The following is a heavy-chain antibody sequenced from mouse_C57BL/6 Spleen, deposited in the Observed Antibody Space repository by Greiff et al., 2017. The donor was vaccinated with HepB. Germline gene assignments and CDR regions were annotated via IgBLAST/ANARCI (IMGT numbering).Heavy chain of an antibody. V-gene: IGHV1-85*01. D-gene: IGHD2-1*01. CDR3: ARRGAYGNYVAMDY. CDR1: GYTFTSYD. J-gene: IGHJ4*01. Sequence: VQLQQSGPELVKPGASVKLSCKASGYTFTSYDINWVKQRPGQGLEWIGWIYPSDGSTKYNEKFKGKATLTVDTSSSTAYLELHSLTSEDAAVYFCARRGAYGNYVAMDYWGQGTSVTVSS. CDR2: IYPSDGST.